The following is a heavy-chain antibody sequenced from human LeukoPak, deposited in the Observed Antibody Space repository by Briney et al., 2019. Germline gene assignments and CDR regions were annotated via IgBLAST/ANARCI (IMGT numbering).Heavy chain of an antibody. CDR2: IYHSGGT. CDR1: GGSISSSNW. CDR3: ARGGYSYGLAYYGMDV. J-gene: IGHJ6*02. V-gene: IGHV4-4*02. Sequence: PSGTLSLTCAVSGGSISSSNWWSWVRQPPGKGLEWIGEIYHSGGTNYNPSLKSRVTISVDKSKNQFSLKLSSVTAADTAVYYCARGGYSYGLAYYGMDVWGQGTTVTVSS. D-gene: IGHD5-18*01.